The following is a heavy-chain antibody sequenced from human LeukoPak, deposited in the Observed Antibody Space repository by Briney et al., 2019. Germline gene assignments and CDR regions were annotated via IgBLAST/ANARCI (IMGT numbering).Heavy chain of an antibody. CDR3: TTHTYDAFYYFDY. CDR1: GFSFSDYW. Sequence: GGSLRLSCAASGFSFSDYWMSWVRQAPGKGLEWVGRIKSKTDGGTTDYAAPVKGRFTISRDDSKNTLYLQMNSLKTEDTAVYYCTTHTYDAFYYFDYWGQGTLVTVSS. V-gene: IGHV3-15*01. CDR2: IKSKTDGGTT. D-gene: IGHD3-22*01. J-gene: IGHJ4*02.